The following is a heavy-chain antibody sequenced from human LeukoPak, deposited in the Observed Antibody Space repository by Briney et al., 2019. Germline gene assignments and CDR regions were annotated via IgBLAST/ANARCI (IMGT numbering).Heavy chain of an antibody. CDR2: IYSGGST. D-gene: IGHD6-13*01. V-gene: IGHV3-53*01. J-gene: IGHJ4*02. Sequence: GGSLRLSCAASGFTVSSNYISWVRQAPGKGLEWVSVIYSGGSTYYADSVKGRFTISRDNSKNTLYLQMNSLRAEDTAVYYCARTLYSSSWYGTTATYYFDYWGQGTLVTVSS. CDR3: ARTLYSSSWYGTTATYYFDY. CDR1: GFTVSSNY.